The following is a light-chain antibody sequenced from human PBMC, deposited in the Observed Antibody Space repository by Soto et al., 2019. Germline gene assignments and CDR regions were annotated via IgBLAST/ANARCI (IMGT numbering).Light chain of an antibody. V-gene: IGKV3-15*01. Sequence: EIVRTQSPATLSVSLGGRATLSCRTSQSVSTDLAWYQQRPGQAPRLLIFGASTRATGIPTRFTGSGSGTELILTISSLQSEDSAVYYCQQYNLWHPETFGQGTKVDIK. CDR1: QSVSTD. J-gene: IGKJ1*01. CDR3: QQYNLWHPET. CDR2: GAS.